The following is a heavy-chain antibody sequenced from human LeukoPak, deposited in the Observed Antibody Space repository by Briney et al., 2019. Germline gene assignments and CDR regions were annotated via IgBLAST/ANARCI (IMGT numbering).Heavy chain of an antibody. CDR1: GFTFSDYY. CDR3: AKDSIAVAGTIQH. V-gene: IGHV3-11*04. Sequence: NPGGSLRLSCAASGFTFSDYYMSWIRQAPGKGLEWVSYISSSGSTIYYADSVKGRFTISRDNAKNSLYLQMNSLRAEDTAVYYCAKDSIAVAGTIQHWGQGTLVTVSS. CDR2: ISSSGSTI. J-gene: IGHJ1*01. D-gene: IGHD6-19*01.